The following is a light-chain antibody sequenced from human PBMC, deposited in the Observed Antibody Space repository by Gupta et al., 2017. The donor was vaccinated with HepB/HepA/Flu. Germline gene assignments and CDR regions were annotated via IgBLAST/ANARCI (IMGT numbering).Light chain of an antibody. CDR1: QDINKY. CDR3: QKYDSAPLT. V-gene: IGKV1-27*01. J-gene: IGKJ5*01. CDR2: GTS. Sequence: DIQMTQSPSSLSASVGDRVTITCRASQDINKYLAWYQLKPGKVPKLLMFGTSALQSGVPSRFSGSGSGTEFTLTISSLQPEDVAIYYCQKYDSAPLTFGQGTRLDIK.